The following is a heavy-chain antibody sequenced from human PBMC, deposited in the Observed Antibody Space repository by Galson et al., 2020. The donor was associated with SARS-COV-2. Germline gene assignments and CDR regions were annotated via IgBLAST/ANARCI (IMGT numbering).Heavy chain of an antibody. V-gene: IGHV1-2*02. J-gene: IGHJ4*02. D-gene: IGHD3-22*01. CDR1: GYTFTGYY. CDR2: INPNSGGT. CDR3: ARDVHVGYYYDSSGPDY. Sequence: ASVKVSCKASGYTFTGYYMHWVRQAPGQGLEWMGWINPNSGGTNYAQKFQGRVTMTRDTSISTAYMELSRLRSDDTAVYYCARDVHVGYYYDSSGPDYWGQGTLVTVSS.